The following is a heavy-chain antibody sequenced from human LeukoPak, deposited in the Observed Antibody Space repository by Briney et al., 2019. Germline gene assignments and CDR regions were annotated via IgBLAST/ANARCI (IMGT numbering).Heavy chain of an antibody. CDR3: AGRLRGNYYYYYGMDV. CDR2: INPNSGGT. CDR1: GYTFTGYY. V-gene: IGHV1-2*02. J-gene: IGHJ6*02. Sequence: ASVKVSCKASGYTFTGYYMHWVRQAPGQGLEWMGWINPNSGGTNYAQKFQGRVTMTRDTSISTAYMELSRLRSDDTAVYYCAGRLRGNYYYYYGMDVWGQGTTVTVSS. D-gene: IGHD4-17*01.